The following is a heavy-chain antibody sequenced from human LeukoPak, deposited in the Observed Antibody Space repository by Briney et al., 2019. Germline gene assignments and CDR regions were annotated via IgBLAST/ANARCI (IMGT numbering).Heavy chain of an antibody. CDR2: TNPNSGNT. V-gene: IGHV1-8*01. D-gene: IGHD5-18*01. CDR3: ARGRAMAYDAFDI. CDR1: GYTFTSYD. J-gene: IGHJ3*02. Sequence: ASVKVSCKASGYTFTSYDINWVRQATGQGLEWMGWTNPNSGNTGYAQKFQGRVTMTRNTSISTAYMELSSLRSEDTAVYYCARGRAMAYDAFDIWGQGTMVTVPS.